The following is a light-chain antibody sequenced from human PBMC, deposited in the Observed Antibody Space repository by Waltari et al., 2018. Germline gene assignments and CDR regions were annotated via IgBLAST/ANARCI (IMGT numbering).Light chain of an antibody. V-gene: IGKV1-6*01. CDR2: GAS. CDR1: QFIRSD. Sequence: AIQVTQSPSSLSASVGDRVTMTCRASQFIRSDLGWYQHKPGKAPKLLIYGASTVHNAAPPRCSGNGSGTDFTLTISSLEPEDFATYYCLQDYDYPRTFGQGTKVEIK. CDR3: LQDYDYPRT. J-gene: IGKJ1*01.